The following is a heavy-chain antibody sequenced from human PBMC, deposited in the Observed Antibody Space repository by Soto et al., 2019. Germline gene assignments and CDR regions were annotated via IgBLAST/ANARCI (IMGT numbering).Heavy chain of an antibody. Sequence: GGSLRLSCAASGFTVSSNYMSWVRQAPGKGLEWVSVIYSGGSTYYADSVKGRFTISRDNSKNTLYLQMNSLRAEDTAVYYCARKGGYCSSNSCYTTNYYYYYGMDVWGQGTTVTVSS. D-gene: IGHD2-2*02. V-gene: IGHV3-53*01. CDR1: GFTVSSNY. CDR3: ARKGGYCSSNSCYTTNYYYYYGMDV. J-gene: IGHJ6*02. CDR2: IYSGGST.